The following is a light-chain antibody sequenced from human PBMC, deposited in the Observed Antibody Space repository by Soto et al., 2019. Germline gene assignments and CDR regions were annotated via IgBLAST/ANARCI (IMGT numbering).Light chain of an antibody. Sequence: QSVLTQPPSASGTPGQRVTISCSGSNSNIGRNTVSWYQQVPGTAPKSLIYSDDQRPSGVPDRSSGSPSGTSASLAISGLQSGDEAEYYCAAWDDTLRARVFGGGTKLTVL. CDR1: NSNIGRNT. CDR3: AAWDDTLRARV. J-gene: IGLJ2*01. V-gene: IGLV1-44*01. CDR2: SDD.